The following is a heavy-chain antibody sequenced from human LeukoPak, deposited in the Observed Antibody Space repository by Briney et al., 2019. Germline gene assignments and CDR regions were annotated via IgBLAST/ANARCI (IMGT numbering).Heavy chain of an antibody. J-gene: IGHJ6*03. CDR2: ISSSSSTI. CDR1: GFTFSSYS. Sequence: GGSLRLSCAASGFTFSSYSMNWVRQAPGKGLEWVSYISSSSSTIYYADSVKVRFTISRDNSKNTLYLQMNSLRAEDTAVYYCAREGVAARPNFNYYYYMDVWGKGTTVTVSS. CDR3: AREGVAARPNFNYYYYMDV. D-gene: IGHD6-6*01. V-gene: IGHV3-48*01.